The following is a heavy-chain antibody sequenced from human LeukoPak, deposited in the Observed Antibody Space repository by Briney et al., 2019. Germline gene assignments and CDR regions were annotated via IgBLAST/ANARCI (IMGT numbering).Heavy chain of an antibody. V-gene: IGHV3-21*01. CDR2: ISSRSRYK. Sequence: GGSLRLSRAVSGFTLRSYSMNWVRQAPGKGLEWVSSISSRSRYKHYADSVKGRFPISRDKDKNSLYLQMNSLRAEGTAVYYCARTPPYDFWSGYHFDYWGQGALVTVSS. J-gene: IGHJ4*02. CDR3: ARTPPYDFWSGYHFDY. D-gene: IGHD3-3*01. CDR1: GFTLRSYS.